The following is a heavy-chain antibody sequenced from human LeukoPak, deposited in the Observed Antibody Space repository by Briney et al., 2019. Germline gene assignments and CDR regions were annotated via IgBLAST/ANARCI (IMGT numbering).Heavy chain of an antibody. CDR2: IHPSGGNT. J-gene: IGHJ4*02. Sequence: EASVKVSCKASGYTFTSYYMHWVRQPPGQGLEWMGIIHPSGGNTSYAQKFQGRGTMTMNTFTSTVYMELSSLRSEDTAVYYCARDPLDKYSSLSSIDDYWGQGTLVTFSS. V-gene: IGHV1-46*01. D-gene: IGHD6-6*01. CDR1: GYTFTSYY. CDR3: ARDPLDKYSSLSSIDDY.